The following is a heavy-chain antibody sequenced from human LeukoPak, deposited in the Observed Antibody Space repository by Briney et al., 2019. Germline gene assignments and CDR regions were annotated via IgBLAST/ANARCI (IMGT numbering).Heavy chain of an antibody. CDR1: GFTFSTTA. CDR3: AKVRTGHYFDY. CDR2: ISGTGGST. D-gene: IGHD1-1*01. J-gene: IGHJ4*02. V-gene: IGHV3-23*01. Sequence: GGSLRLSCAASGFTFSTTAMTWVRQAPGKGLEWVSSISGTGGSTYYADSVKGRFTISRDKSNNTLFLQMNSLRAEDTAVYYCAKVRTGHYFDYWGQGTLVTVSS.